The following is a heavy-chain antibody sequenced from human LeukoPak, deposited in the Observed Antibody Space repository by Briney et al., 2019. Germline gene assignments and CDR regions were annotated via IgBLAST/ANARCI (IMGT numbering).Heavy chain of an antibody. CDR1: GFTFSTYG. J-gene: IGHJ4*02. Sequence: GGSLRLSCAASGFTFSTYGMIWVRQAPGKGLEWVSSISDTGGNTYYADSVKGRFTISRDNSKNTLYLQMNSLRAEDTAVYYCAKGVDTAMAPSYWGQGTLVTVSS. CDR2: ISDTGGNT. D-gene: IGHD5-18*01. CDR3: AKGVDTAMAPSY. V-gene: IGHV3-23*01.